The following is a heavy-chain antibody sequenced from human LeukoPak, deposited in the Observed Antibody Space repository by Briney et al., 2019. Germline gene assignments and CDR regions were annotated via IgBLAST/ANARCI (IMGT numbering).Heavy chain of an antibody. V-gene: IGHV3-7*01. J-gene: IGHJ4*02. CDR1: GFTFSSYW. CDR2: IKQDGSEK. D-gene: IGHD2/OR15-2a*01. Sequence: GGSLRLSCAASGFTFSSYWMSWVRQAPGKGLEWVANIKQDGSEKYYVDSVKGRFTISRDNAKNTLYLQMNSLRDEDTAVYYCARAQGVATFTPLDYWGQGTLVTVSS. CDR3: ARAQGVATFTPLDY.